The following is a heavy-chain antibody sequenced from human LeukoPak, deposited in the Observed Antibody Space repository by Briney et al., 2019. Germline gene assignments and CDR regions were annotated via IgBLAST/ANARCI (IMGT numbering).Heavy chain of an antibody. V-gene: IGHV3-30*03. D-gene: IGHD3-22*01. J-gene: IGHJ4*02. Sequence: GGSLRLSCAASGFTFNNFGIHWVRQAPGKGLEWASVISYSGSVQFYADSVKGRFTISRDDSKNTVHMQMNRLRVEDTAVYYCARSPRDSRDWTGTLDYWGQGALVTVSS. CDR2: ISYSGSVQ. CDR3: ARSPRDSRDWTGTLDY. CDR1: GFTFNNFG.